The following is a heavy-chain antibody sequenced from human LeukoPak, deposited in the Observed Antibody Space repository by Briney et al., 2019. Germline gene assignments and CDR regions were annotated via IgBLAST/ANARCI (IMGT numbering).Heavy chain of an antibody. D-gene: IGHD4-17*01. Sequence: SETLSLTCTVSGGSISSSSYYWGWIRQPPGKGLEWIGRIYTSGSTNYNPSLKSRVTMSVDTSKNQFSLKLSSVTAADTAVYYCARVGGYYGDYGHLDYWGQGTLVTVSS. V-gene: IGHV4-61*05. CDR1: GGSISSSSYY. J-gene: IGHJ4*02. CDR2: IYTSGST. CDR3: ARVGGYYGDYGHLDY.